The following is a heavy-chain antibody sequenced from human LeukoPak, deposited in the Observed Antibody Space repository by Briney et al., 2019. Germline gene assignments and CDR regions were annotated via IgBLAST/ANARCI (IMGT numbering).Heavy chain of an antibody. J-gene: IGHJ5*02. Sequence: ASVKVSCKASGYTFTSYGISWVRQAPGQGLEWMGWISAYNGNTNYAQKLQGRVTMTTDTSTSTAYMELRSLRSDDTAVYYCARVGIVGATANWFDPWGQGTLVTVSS. CDR3: ARVGIVGATANWFDP. V-gene: IGHV1-18*01. CDR1: GYTFTSYG. D-gene: IGHD1-26*01. CDR2: ISAYNGNT.